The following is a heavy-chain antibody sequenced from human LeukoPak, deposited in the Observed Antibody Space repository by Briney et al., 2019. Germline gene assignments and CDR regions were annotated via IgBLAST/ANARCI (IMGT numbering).Heavy chain of an antibody. V-gene: IGHV4-30-4*08. Sequence: SQTLSHTCTVSGGSISSGDYYWSWIRQPPGKGLEWIGYIYYSGSTYYNPSLKSRVTISVDTSKNQFSLKLSSVTAADTAVYYCARGPVIVVVMYFDYWGQGTLVTVSS. CDR1: GGSISSGDYY. CDR3: ARGPVIVVVMYFDY. J-gene: IGHJ4*02. D-gene: IGHD3-22*01. CDR2: IYYSGST.